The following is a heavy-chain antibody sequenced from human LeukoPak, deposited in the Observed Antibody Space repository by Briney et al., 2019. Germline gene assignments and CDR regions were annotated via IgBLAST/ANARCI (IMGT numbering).Heavy chain of an antibody. CDR3: ARDSDYSGNGNGDWFDP. D-gene: IGHD4-11*01. CDR1: GFRLTSYG. CDR2: ISPHTGIT. Sequence: ASVNVSCKASGFRLTSYGVSWMRRAPGQGLEWMGWISPHTGITHYAEKFEDRVTMTIDTSTTTAYMELRSLRYADTAVYYCARDSDYSGNGNGDWFDPWGQGTVITVSS. J-gene: IGHJ5*02. V-gene: IGHV1-18*04.